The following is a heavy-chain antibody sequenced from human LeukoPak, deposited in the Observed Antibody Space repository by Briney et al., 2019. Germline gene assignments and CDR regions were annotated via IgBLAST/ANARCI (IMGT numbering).Heavy chain of an antibody. J-gene: IGHJ4*02. Sequence: GASVKVSCKASGGTFSSYAISWVRQAPGQGLEWMGRIIPILGIANYAQKFQGRVTITADKSTSTAYMELSSLRSEDTAVYYCARDGSYGDYGVSDYWGQGTLVTVSS. CDR3: ARDGSYGDYGVSDY. D-gene: IGHD4-17*01. CDR1: GGTFSSYA. V-gene: IGHV1-69*04. CDR2: IIPILGIA.